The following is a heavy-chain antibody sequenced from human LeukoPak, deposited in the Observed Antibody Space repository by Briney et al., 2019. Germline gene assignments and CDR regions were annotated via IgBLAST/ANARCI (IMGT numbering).Heavy chain of an antibody. CDR2: IDYSGST. CDR1: GGSISSYY. Sequence: PSETLSLTCTVAGGSISSYYWSWIRQPPGKGLEWIGYIDYSGSTNYYPSLKFRVTISVDTSTNQFSLILTSVTAADTAVYYCARSRRPTSSFDSWGQGTLVTVSS. J-gene: IGHJ4*02. D-gene: IGHD2-2*01. CDR3: ARSRRPTSSFDS. V-gene: IGHV4-59*12.